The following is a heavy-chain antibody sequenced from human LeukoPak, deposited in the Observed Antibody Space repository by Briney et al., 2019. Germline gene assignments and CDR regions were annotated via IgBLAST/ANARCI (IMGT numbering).Heavy chain of an antibody. V-gene: IGHV3-30*02. CDR2: IRYDGSNK. CDR3: AKDVEVAGAFDY. J-gene: IGHJ4*02. CDR1: GFTFSSYG. D-gene: IGHD6-19*01. Sequence: PGGSLRLSCAASGFTFSSYGMHWVRQAPGKGLEWVAFIRYDGSNKYYADSVKGRFTISRDNSKDTLYLQMNSLRAEDTAVYYCAKDVEVAGAFDYWGQGTLVTVSS.